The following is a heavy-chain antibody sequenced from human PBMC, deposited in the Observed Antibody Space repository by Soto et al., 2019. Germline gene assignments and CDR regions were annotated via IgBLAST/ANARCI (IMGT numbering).Heavy chain of an antibody. CDR2: ISAYNGNT. V-gene: IGHV1-18*01. CDR3: ASSCLTDTALCPFDY. CDR1: GYTFTSYG. Sequence: GASVKVSCKASGYTFTSYGISRVRQAPGQGLEWMGWISAYNGNTNYAQKLQGRVTMTTDTATSTAYMELMSLRSDDTSVYYCASSCLTDTALCPFDYWGQGTLVTVSS. D-gene: IGHD2-2*01. J-gene: IGHJ4*02.